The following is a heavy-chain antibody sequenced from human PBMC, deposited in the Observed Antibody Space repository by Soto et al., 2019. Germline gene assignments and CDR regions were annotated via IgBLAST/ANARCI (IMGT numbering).Heavy chain of an antibody. D-gene: IGHD2-15*01. CDR3: ASRGYCSGGSCYSGSYYGMDV. CDR2: INPSGGST. Sequence: QVQLVQSGAEVKKPGASVKVSCKASGYTFTSYYMHWVRQAPGQGLEWMGIINPSGGSTSYAQKFQGRVTMTRDTSTSTVYMELSSLRSEDTAVYYCASRGYCSGGSCYSGSYYGMDVWGQGTTVTVSS. V-gene: IGHV1-46*01. CDR1: GYTFTSYY. J-gene: IGHJ6*02.